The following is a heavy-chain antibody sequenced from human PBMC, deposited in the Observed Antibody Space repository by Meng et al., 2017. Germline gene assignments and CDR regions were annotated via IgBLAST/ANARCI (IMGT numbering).Heavy chain of an antibody. V-gene: IGHV1-18*01. CDR2: ISAYNGNT. J-gene: IGHJ4*01. CDR1: GYTFTSYG. Sequence: ASVKVSCKASGYTFTSYGISWVRQAPGQGLEWMGWISAYNGNTNYAQKLQGRVTMTTDTSTSTAYMELRSLRSDDTAVYYCARDENISLGKLFGDYWGQGTQVTVAS. CDR3: ARDENISLGKLFGDY. D-gene: IGHD2-21*01.